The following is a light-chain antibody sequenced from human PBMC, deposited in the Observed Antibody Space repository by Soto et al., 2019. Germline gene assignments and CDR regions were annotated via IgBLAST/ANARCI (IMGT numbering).Light chain of an antibody. CDR1: NGYSNYK. Sequence: QSVLTQPPSASASLGASLTLTCTLSNGYSNYKVDWYQQRPGKGPRFVMRVGTGGIVGSKGDGIPDRFSVLGSGLNRYLTIKNIHEEDESDYHCGADHGSGSNFVRVFGGGTKLTVL. J-gene: IGLJ3*02. CDR3: GADHGSGSNFVRV. V-gene: IGLV9-49*01. CDR2: VGTGGIVG.